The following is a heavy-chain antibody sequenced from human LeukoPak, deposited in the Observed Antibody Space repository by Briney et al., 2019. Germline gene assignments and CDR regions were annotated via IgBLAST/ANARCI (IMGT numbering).Heavy chain of an antibody. D-gene: IGHD2-15*01. Sequence: ASVKVSCKASGYTFTSYYMHWVRQAPGQALEWMGIINPSGGSTSYAQKFQGRVTMTRDTSTSAVYMELSSLRSEDTAVYYCASPPAGGTAEYFQHWGQGTLVTVSS. V-gene: IGHV1-46*01. CDR3: ASPPAGGTAEYFQH. J-gene: IGHJ1*01. CDR2: INPSGGST. CDR1: GYTFTSYY.